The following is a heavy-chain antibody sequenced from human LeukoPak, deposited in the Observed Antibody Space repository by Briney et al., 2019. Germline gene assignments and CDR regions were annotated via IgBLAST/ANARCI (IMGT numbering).Heavy chain of an antibody. V-gene: IGHV1-2*02. J-gene: IGHJ4*02. Sequence: GASVKVSCKASGYTFTGYYMHWVRQAPGQGLEWMGWINPNSGGTNYAQKFQGRVTMTRDTSISTAYMELSRLRSDDTAVYYCARDPNTVVKGLHNLEGPVGLCWGQGTLVTVSS. CDR3: ARDPNTVVKGLHNLEGPVGLC. D-gene: IGHD4-23*01. CDR1: GYTFTGYY. CDR2: INPNSGGT.